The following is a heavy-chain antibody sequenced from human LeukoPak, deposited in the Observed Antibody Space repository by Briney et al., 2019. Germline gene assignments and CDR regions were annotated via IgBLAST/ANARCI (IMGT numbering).Heavy chain of an antibody. Sequence: SETLSLTCTVSRGTLSSYYWNWIRQPPGKGLEWIGYIHYSGSTKYNPSLKSRVTISVDTSKNQFSLRLSSVTAADKDVYYCARWYSSGWAFDYWGQGTLVTVSS. CDR3: ARWYSSGWAFDY. CDR1: RGTLSSYY. CDR2: IHYSGST. D-gene: IGHD6-19*01. J-gene: IGHJ4*02. V-gene: IGHV4-59*08.